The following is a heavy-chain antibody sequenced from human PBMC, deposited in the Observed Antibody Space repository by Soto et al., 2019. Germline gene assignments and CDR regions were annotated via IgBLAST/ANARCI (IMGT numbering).Heavy chain of an antibody. CDR1: GVSITSGSYY. CDR3: ASYKPTDAFDL. D-gene: IGHD1-20*01. J-gene: IGHJ3*01. Sequence: QVHLQESGPGLVKPSQTLSLTCTVSGVSITSGSYYWSWIRQFPGKGLEWIGHISYIGTYYNPSLKEQVTLSMDSSKNNLSLKLNSVTAEDTAVYFCASYKPTDAFDLWGQGTMVTVSS. V-gene: IGHV4-31*01. CDR2: ISYIGT.